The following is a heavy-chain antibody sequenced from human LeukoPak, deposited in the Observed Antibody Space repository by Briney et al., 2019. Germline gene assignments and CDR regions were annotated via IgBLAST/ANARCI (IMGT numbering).Heavy chain of an antibody. D-gene: IGHD3-3*01. V-gene: IGHV4-39*01. J-gene: IGHJ4*02. Sequence: WETLSLTCGVSGDSISNGHYYCGWIRQPPGKGLEWLATISSRESTFYNPSLKSRVTISVDTSKNQISLNLSSVTASDTSLYYCARLNPLEHLFSFYFDSWGQGILATVSS. CDR2: ISSREST. CDR3: ARLNPLEHLFSFYFDS. CDR1: GDSISNGHYY.